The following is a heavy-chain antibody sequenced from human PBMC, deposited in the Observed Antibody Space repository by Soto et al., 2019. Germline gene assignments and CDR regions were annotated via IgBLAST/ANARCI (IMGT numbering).Heavy chain of an antibody. CDR3: ARQLLY. CDR1: GGSISSSY. D-gene: IGHD2-2*01. V-gene: IGHV4-59*08. CDR2: XPDXXSK. J-gene: IGHJ4*02. Sequence: PXXTLSLTCTVSGGSISSSYWSWIRQPPGXXXXXLXXXPDXXSKXSXXXXTTXXXXXXXTYKNHFSLKLSSVTAADTAVYYCARQLLYWGQGTTVTVYS.